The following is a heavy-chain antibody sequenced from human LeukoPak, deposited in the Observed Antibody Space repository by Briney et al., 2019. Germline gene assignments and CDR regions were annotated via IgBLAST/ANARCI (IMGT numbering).Heavy chain of an antibody. CDR1: GDSIDSVSYY. CDR3: AKNGQTGFSFDP. Sequence: SETLSLTCSVSGDSIDSVSYYWGWIRQAPGKGPEWIASIDYSGRTFYNPSLRSRVTISADTSKNQFSLKLNSVTAADTAVYHCAKNGQTGFSFDPWGQGTLVTVS. CDR2: IDYSGRT. V-gene: IGHV4-39*07. D-gene: IGHD3-9*01. J-gene: IGHJ5*02.